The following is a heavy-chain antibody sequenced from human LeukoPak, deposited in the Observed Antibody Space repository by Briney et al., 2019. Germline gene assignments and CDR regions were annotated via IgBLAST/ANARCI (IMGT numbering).Heavy chain of an antibody. CDR2: INYSETT. CDR1: GYSISSGYY. J-gene: IGHJ5*01. Sequence: SETLSLTCTVSGYSISSGYYWGWIRQPPGGGLEWIGSINYSETTYYNPSLKSRVTISLDTSKSQFSLNLSSVTAADTAVYYCARATLRSSWFDPWGQGTLVTVSS. D-gene: IGHD3-10*02. CDR3: ARATLRSSWFDP. V-gene: IGHV4-38-2*02.